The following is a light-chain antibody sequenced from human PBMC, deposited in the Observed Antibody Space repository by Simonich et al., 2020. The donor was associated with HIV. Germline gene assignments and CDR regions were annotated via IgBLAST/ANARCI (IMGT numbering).Light chain of an antibody. V-gene: IGKV1-33*01. J-gene: IGKJ2*01. CDR2: DAS. CDR3: QQYDNLPRYT. Sequence: DIQMTQSPSSLSASVGDRVTITCRASQGISNSLAWYQQKPGKDPKLLIYDASNLETGVPSRFSGSGSGTDFTFTISSLQPEDIATYYCQQYDNLPRYTFGQGTKLEIK. CDR1: QGISNS.